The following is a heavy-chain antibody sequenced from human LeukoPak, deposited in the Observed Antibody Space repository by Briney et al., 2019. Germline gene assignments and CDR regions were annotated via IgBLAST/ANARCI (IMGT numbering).Heavy chain of an antibody. D-gene: IGHD4/OR15-4a*01. J-gene: IGHJ4*02. CDR2: ISTSRTT. CDR3: AKRGAAGSYYFDY. Sequence: GGSLRLSCAASGFTFSTYKMNWVRQTPGKGLEWVSSISTSRTTYYADSVKGRFTISRDNSKNTLYLQMNSLRAEDTAVYFCAKRGAAGSYYFDYWGQGTLVTVSS. V-gene: IGHV3-23*01. CDR1: GFTFSTYK.